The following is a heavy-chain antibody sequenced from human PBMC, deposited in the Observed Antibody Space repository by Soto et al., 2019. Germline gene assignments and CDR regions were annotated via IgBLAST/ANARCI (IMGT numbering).Heavy chain of an antibody. CDR3: ARDRHNNFFDP. CDR2: IYYSGST. CDR1: GASMSSGGYY. J-gene: IGHJ5*02. V-gene: IGHV4-31*03. Sequence: QVQLQESGPGLVKPSQTLSLTCTVSGASMSSGGYYWTWIRQSPGKGLEWIGYIYYSGSTYYNPSLESRVAISLDTSRSQFSLTLHSVTAADTAIYYCARDRHNNFFDPWGQGTLVTXSS. D-gene: IGHD6-6*01.